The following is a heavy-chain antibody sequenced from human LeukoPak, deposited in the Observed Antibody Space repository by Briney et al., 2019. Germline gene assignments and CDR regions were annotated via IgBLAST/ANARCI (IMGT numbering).Heavy chain of an antibody. CDR3: ARGPFGVVITYGMDV. Sequence: TPSETLSLTCAVYGGSFSGYYWSWIRQPPGKGLEWIGEINHSGSTNCNPSLKSRVTISVDTSKNQFSLKLSSVTAADTAVYYCARGPFGVVITYGMDVWGQGTTVTVSS. J-gene: IGHJ6*02. V-gene: IGHV4-34*01. CDR1: GGSFSGYY. D-gene: IGHD3-3*01. CDR2: INHSGST.